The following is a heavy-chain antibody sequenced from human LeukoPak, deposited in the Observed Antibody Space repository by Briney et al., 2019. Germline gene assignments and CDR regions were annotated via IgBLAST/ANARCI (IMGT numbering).Heavy chain of an antibody. CDR2: VYTSGSP. Sequence: SETLSLTCTVSGGSISSYYWSWIRQPAGKGLEWIGRVYTSGSPNYNPSLESRVTMSVDTSKNQFSLNLSSVTAADTAVYYCARGGYSASSGFDYWGQGTLVTVSS. D-gene: IGHD2-15*01. CDR1: GGSISSYY. V-gene: IGHV4-4*07. J-gene: IGHJ4*02. CDR3: ARGGYSASSGFDY.